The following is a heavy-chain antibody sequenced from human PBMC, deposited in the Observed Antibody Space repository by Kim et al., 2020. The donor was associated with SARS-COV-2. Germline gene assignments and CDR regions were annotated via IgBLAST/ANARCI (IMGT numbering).Heavy chain of an antibody. CDR2: T. CDR3: ARDRRRYGMDV. J-gene: IGHJ6*02. Sequence: TYYPGSVNGPFTISRENAKTSLEIQMNSLRAGDTAVYYCARDRRRYGMDVWGQGTTVTVSS. V-gene: IGHV3-13*01.